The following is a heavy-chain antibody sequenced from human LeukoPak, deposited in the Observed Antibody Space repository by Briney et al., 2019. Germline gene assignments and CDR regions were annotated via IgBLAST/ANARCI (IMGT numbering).Heavy chain of an antibody. CDR2: ISWNSGTI. J-gene: IGHJ4*02. Sequence: GGSLRLSCAASGFTFDDYAMHWVRQAPGKGLEWVSGISWNSGTIGYADSVKGRFTISRDNAKNSLYLQMNSLRAEDTALYYCVRGRGSYYLYDYWGQGTLVTVSS. V-gene: IGHV3-9*01. D-gene: IGHD3-16*01. CDR3: VRGRGSYYLYDY. CDR1: GFTFDDYA.